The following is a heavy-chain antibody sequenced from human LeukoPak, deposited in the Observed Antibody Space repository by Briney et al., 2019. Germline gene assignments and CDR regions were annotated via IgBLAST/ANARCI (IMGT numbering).Heavy chain of an antibody. CDR1: GFTFSNAW. V-gene: IGHV3-53*01. CDR3: AKVGGGNWFDP. D-gene: IGHD2-15*01. Sequence: GGSLRLSCAASGFTFSNAWMSWVRQAPGKGLEWVSVIYSGGSTYYADSVKGRFTISRDNSKNTLYLQMNSLRAEDTAVYYCAKVGGGNWFDPWGQGTLVTVSS. CDR2: IYSGGST. J-gene: IGHJ5*02.